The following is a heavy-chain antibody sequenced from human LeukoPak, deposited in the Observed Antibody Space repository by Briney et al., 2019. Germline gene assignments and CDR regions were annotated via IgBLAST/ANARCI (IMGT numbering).Heavy chain of an antibody. CDR1: GFTFSAYG. V-gene: IGHV3-23*01. J-gene: IGHJ4*02. CDR2: ISSGGGST. Sequence: GGSLRLSCAASGFTFSAYGMSWVRQAPGKGLEWVSAISSGGGSTYYADSVKGRFTISRDNAKNSLYLQMNSLRAEDTAVYYSARDWNYWGQGTLVTVSS. CDR3: ARDWNY. D-gene: IGHD3-3*01.